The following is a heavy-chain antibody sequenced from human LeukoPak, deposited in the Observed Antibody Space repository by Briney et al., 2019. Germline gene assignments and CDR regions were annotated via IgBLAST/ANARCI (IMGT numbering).Heavy chain of an antibody. D-gene: IGHD3-10*01. J-gene: IGHJ4*02. CDR2: IYHSGRT. Sequence: SETLSFNCTVSDYCLRGDYYWVSIREPPTYALASIGSIYHSGRTYYNPSLKSRVTISVDTSKNQFSLKLSSVTAADTAVYYCARYYGSGSLIGLDWGQGTLVTVSS. CDR1: DYCLRGDYY. CDR3: ARYYGSGSLIGLD. V-gene: IGHV4-38-2*02.